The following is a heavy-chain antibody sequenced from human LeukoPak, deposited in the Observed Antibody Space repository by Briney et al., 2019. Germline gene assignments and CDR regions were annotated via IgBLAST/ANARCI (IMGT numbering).Heavy chain of an antibody. Sequence: GGSLRLSCLTSGFTLSTNAMSWVRQAPGKGLEWVSAISKSGTYIKYADSVKGRFTVSRDNAKNSLFLQMNSLRVEDTAVYFCAREVLIVVEPAANTIDYWGQGTRVTVSS. J-gene: IGHJ4*02. D-gene: IGHD2-2*01. CDR1: GFTLSTNA. CDR2: ISKSGTYI. CDR3: AREVLIVVEPAANTIDY. V-gene: IGHV3-21*01.